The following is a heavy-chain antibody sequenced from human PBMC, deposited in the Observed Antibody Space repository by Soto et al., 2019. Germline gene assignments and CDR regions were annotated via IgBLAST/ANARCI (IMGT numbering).Heavy chain of an antibody. J-gene: IGHJ4*02. CDR3: ARYSSIYRAPAYCFDF. Sequence: SETLSLTCTVSGDSMSRQYWSWIRQSPGKGLEWIGFVFYSGSTSYNPSLKSRVTISIDTSKNQFSMELNSVTAADTAVYYCARYSSIYRAPAYCFDFWGQGIPVTLSS. V-gene: IGHV4-59*11. D-gene: IGHD2-2*01. CDR1: GDSMSRQY. CDR2: VFYSGST.